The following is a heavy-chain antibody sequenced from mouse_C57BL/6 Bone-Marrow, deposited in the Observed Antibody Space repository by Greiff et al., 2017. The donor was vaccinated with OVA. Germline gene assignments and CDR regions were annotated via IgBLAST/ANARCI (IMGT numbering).Heavy chain of an antibody. CDR3: ARGGGDYWYFDV. V-gene: IGHV3-1*01. CDR1: GYSITSGYD. Sequence: EVQLVESGPGMVKPSQSLSLTCTVTGYSITSGYDWHWIRHFPGNKLEWMGYISYSGSTNYNPSLKSRISITHDTSKNHFFLKLNSVTTEDTATYYCARGGGDYWYFDVWGTGTTVTVSS. J-gene: IGHJ1*03. CDR2: ISYSGST.